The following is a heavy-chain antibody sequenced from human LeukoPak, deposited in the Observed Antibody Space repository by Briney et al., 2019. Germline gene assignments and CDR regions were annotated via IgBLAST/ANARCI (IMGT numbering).Heavy chain of an antibody. J-gene: IGHJ4*02. CDR2: IKSDGSST. D-gene: IGHD1-14*01. Sequence: GGSLRLSCAASGFTFSTDWMHWVRQAPGKGLEWVSRIKSDGSSTKYADSVTGRFTVSRDNAKNTLYLQMNSLRVEDTAVYYCAREWRITGNCDYWGQGTLVTVSS. CDR3: AREWRITGNCDY. V-gene: IGHV3-74*03. CDR1: GFTFSTDW.